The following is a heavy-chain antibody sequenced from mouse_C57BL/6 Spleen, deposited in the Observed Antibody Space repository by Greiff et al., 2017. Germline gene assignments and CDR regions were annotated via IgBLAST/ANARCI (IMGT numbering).Heavy chain of an antibody. Sequence: EVKLVESEGGLVQPGSSMKLSCTASGFTFSDYYMAWVRQVPEKGLEWVANINYDGSSTYYLDSLKSRFIISRDNAKNILYLQMSSLKSEDTATYYCAREGRLGYDYWCQGTTLTVSS. D-gene: IGHD3-1*01. CDR3: AREGRLGYDY. J-gene: IGHJ2*01. V-gene: IGHV5-16*01. CDR1: GFTFSDYY. CDR2: INYDGSST.